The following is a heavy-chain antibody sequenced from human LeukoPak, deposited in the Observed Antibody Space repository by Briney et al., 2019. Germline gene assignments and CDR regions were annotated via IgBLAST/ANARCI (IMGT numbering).Heavy chain of an antibody. J-gene: IGHJ4*02. CDR2: IRSKANSYAT. Sequence: GGSLRPSCAASGFTFSGSAIHWVRQASGKGLEWVGRIRSKANSYATSSAASVKGRFTVSRDDSKNTAYLQMSSLKTEDTAVYYCTRDYGVLFDYWGQGTLVTVSS. V-gene: IGHV3-73*01. CDR3: TRDYGVLFDY. CDR1: GFTFSGSA. D-gene: IGHD4-17*01.